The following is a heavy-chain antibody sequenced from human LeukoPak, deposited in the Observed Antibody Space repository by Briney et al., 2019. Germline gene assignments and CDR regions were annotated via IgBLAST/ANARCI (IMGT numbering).Heavy chain of an antibody. D-gene: IGHD3-22*01. CDR2: IIPIFGTA. Sequence: SVKVSCKASGGTFSSYAISWVRQAPGQGLEWMGGIIPIFGTANYAQKFQGRVTITTDESTSTAYMELSSLRSEDTAVYCCARERRYYDSSGYYNYWGQGTLVTVSS. V-gene: IGHV1-69*05. CDR3: ARERRYYDSSGYYNY. J-gene: IGHJ4*02. CDR1: GGTFSSYA.